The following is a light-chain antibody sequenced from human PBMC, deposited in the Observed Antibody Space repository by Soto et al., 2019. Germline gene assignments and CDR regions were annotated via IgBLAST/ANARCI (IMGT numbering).Light chain of an antibody. CDR3: QQDNTYPLT. V-gene: IGKV1-5*03. CDR2: KAA. J-gene: IGKJ4*01. CDR1: QSITTW. Sequence: DIQMTQSPSTLSASVGERVTITCRASQSITTWLAWYQQKPGKAPKLLIYKAASLEGGVPSRFSGSGSGTEFNITLSSLQPDDFATYYCQQDNTYPLTFGGGTTVEIK.